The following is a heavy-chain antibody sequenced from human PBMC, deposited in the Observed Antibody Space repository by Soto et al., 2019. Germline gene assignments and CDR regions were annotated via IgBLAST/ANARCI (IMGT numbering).Heavy chain of an antibody. J-gene: IGHJ6*01. CDR2: ISWDGGST. D-gene: IGHD3-9*01. V-gene: IGHV3-43*01. Sequence: GGSLRLSCAASGFTFDDYTMHWVRQAPGKGLEWVSLISWDGGSTYYADSVKGRFTISRDNSNNSLYLQMNSLRTEDTALYYWAKDCGGDILTGYYYGMDVWGQGTTVTVSS. CDR3: AKDCGGDILTGYYYGMDV. CDR1: GFTFDDYT.